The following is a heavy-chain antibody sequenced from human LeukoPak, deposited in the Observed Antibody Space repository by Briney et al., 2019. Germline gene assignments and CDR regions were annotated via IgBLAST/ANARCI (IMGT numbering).Heavy chain of an antibody. CDR1: GYTFTNYA. V-gene: IGHV7-4-1*02. D-gene: IGHD2-15*01. J-gene: IGHJ4*02. Sequence: VASVKVSCKASGYTFTNYAMNWVRQAPGQGLEWMGWMNTNTGNPTYDRGFTGRFVFSLDTSVSTTYLQLSSLKAEDTAVYYCARGGYCSGGSCSSAGLSHWGQGTLVTVSS. CDR2: MNTNTGNP. CDR3: ARGGYCSGGSCSSAGLSH.